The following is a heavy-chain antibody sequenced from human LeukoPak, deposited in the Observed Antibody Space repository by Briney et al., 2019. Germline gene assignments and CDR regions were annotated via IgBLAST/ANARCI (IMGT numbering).Heavy chain of an antibody. CDR3: ARISAGSSLDY. D-gene: IGHD6-6*01. CDR2: IRGKPYGGTT. Sequence: PGRSLRLSCAASGFTFSSYGMHWVRQAPGKGLEWVGFIRGKPYGGTTEYAASVKGTFTISRDDSKSIAYLQMNSLKTEDTALYYCARISAGSSLDYWGQGTLVTVSS. V-gene: IGHV3-49*04. CDR1: GFTFSSYG. J-gene: IGHJ4*02.